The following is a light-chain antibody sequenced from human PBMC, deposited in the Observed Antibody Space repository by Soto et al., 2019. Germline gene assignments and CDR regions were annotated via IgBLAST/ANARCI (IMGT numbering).Light chain of an antibody. CDR1: QSVSNND. CDR2: GAY. V-gene: IGKV3-20*01. J-gene: IGKJ1*01. CDR3: QQNGSPGT. Sequence: IVLTQSPGPLSLSPGERATLSCRSSQSVSNNDLAWHQQQPDPAPRLIIYGAYSRATGIPDWCGSSWSGTDSPLTISRLAEEVLAVYCCQQNGSPGTLGQGTKVDI.